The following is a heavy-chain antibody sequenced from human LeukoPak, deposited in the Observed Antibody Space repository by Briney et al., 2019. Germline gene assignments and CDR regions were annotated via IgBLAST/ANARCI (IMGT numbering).Heavy chain of an antibody. Sequence: PSQTLSFTCTVSGGSISSGDYYWSWIRQPPGKGLEWIGYIYYSGSTYYNPSLKSRVTISVDTSKNQFSLKLSSVTAADTAVYYCARDPRRELEAFDIWGQGTMVTVSS. V-gene: IGHV4-30-4*08. CDR2: IYYSGST. CDR1: GGSISSGDYY. CDR3: ARDPRRELEAFDI. J-gene: IGHJ3*02. D-gene: IGHD1-26*01.